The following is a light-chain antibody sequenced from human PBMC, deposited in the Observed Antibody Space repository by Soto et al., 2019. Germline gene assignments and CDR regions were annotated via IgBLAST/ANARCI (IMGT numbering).Light chain of an antibody. CDR3: ETWDSNTPSVI. J-gene: IGLJ2*01. Sequence: QSVLTQSSSASASLGSSVRLTCTLSSGHSNYIIAWHQQQPGKAPRYLMNLEASGSSSKGSGVPDRFSGSSSGAARYLTISNPQSEDEADYFCETWDSNTPSVIFGGGTKLTVL. CDR2: LEASGSS. V-gene: IGLV4-60*03. CDR1: SGHSNYI.